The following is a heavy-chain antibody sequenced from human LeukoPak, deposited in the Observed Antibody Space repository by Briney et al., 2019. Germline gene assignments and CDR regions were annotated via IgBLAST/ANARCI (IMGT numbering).Heavy chain of an antibody. CDR2: IYYSGST. D-gene: IGHD3-22*01. CDR3: ARVDGHAGYYDSSGFLDY. CDR1: GGSISSYY. Sequence: SETLSLTCTVSGGSISSYYWSWIRQPPGKGLEWIGYIYYSGSTNYNPSLKSRVTISVETSKNQFSLKLSSVTAADPAVYYCARVDGHAGYYDSSGFLDYWGQGTLVTVSS. V-gene: IGHV4-59*01. J-gene: IGHJ4*02.